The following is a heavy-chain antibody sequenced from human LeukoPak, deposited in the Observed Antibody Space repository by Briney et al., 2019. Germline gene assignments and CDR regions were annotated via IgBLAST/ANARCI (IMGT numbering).Heavy chain of an antibody. D-gene: IGHD5-12*01. J-gene: IGHJ1*01. Sequence: ASVKVSCKASGYNFVGYYLHWVRQAPGQGLEWMAWIDPYTGNTHYAQKFQGRITVTRDTSLSTTYMELNWLTSDDTALYYCAREYSASEHWGPGTLVSV. CDR1: GYNFVGYY. CDR3: AREYSASEH. V-gene: IGHV1-2*02. CDR2: IDPYTGNT.